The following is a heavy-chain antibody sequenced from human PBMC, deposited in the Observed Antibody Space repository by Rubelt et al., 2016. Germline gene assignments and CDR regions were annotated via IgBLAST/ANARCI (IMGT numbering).Heavy chain of an antibody. Sequence: QVQLQESGPGLVKASETLSLTCAVSGDSLNSYYYCWVRQPPGKGLEWIGCFFSARGPNYSPSLQGRVTMSVDTSKNQFSPKLGSVTAEDTAVYYCARGGASSKYFDSWGQGTLVAVSS. CDR3: ARGGASSKYFDS. CDR2: FFSARGP. V-gene: IGHV4-59*13. CDR1: GDSLNSYY. D-gene: IGHD2-2*01. J-gene: IGHJ4*02.